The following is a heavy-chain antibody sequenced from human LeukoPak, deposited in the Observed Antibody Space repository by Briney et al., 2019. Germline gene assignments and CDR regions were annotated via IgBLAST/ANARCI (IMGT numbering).Heavy chain of an antibody. J-gene: IGHJ6*02. V-gene: IGHV3-30-3*01. D-gene: IGHD5-12*01. CDR3: ARGGLPDYYYYGMDV. Sequence: PGGSLRLSCAASGFTFSSYAMHWVRQAPGKGLEWVAVISYDGSNKYYADSVKGRFTISRDNSKNTLYLQMNSLRAEDTAVYYCARGGLPDYYYYGMDVWGQGTTVTVSS. CDR2: ISYDGSNK. CDR1: GFTFSSYA.